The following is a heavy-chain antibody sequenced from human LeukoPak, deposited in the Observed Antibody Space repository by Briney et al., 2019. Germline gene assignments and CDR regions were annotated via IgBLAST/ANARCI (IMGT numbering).Heavy chain of an antibody. CDR2: IYYSGST. CDR1: GGSINSYY. V-gene: IGHV4-59*01. Sequence: PSETPSLTCTVSGGSINSYYWRWIRQPPGKGLEWIGYIYYSGSTNYNPSLKSRVTISVDTSKNQFSLKLSSVTAADTAVYYSERVASDSSGYYYRLDYWGQGTLVTVSS. J-gene: IGHJ4*02. D-gene: IGHD3-22*01. CDR3: ERVASDSSGYYYRLDY.